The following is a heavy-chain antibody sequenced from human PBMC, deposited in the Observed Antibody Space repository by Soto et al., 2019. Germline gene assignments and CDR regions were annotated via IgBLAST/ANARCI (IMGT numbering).Heavy chain of an antibody. CDR3: ARDYYVSGTYSPFDY. J-gene: IGHJ4*02. CDR1: GGSITSYY. CDR2: IYNSGST. D-gene: IGHD3-10*01. Sequence: QVQLQESGPGLVKPSETLSLTCTVSGGSITSYYWNWIRQPPGKGLEWIGYIYNSGSTNYNPSLKSRVAISVDTSNNQCTLKLTSVTAADTAVYYCARDYYVSGTYSPFDYWGQGTLVTVSS. V-gene: IGHV4-59*01.